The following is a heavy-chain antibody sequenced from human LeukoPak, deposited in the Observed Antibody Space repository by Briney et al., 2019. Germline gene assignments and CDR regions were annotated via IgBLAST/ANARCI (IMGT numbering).Heavy chain of an antibody. CDR3: AKNWGSFSWYFDL. D-gene: IGHD7-27*01. CDR2: ISSSSSYI. Sequence: GGTLRLSCAASGFSFSSHGMSWVRQAPGKGLEWVSSISSSSSYIYYADSVKGRFTISRDNAKNSLYLQMNSLRAEDTALYHCAKNWGSFSWYFDLWGRGTLVTVSS. V-gene: IGHV3-21*04. CDR1: GFSFSSHG. J-gene: IGHJ2*01.